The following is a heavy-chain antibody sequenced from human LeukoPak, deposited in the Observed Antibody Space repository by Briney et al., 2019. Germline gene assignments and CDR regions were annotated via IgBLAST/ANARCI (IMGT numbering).Heavy chain of an antibody. Sequence: TSETLSLTCAVSGGSISSGGYSWSWIRQPPGKGLEWIGYIYHSGSTYYNPSLKSRVTISVDRSKNQFSLKLSSVTAADTAVYYCARGRHIVVVTATHAFDIWGQGTMVTVSS. CDR1: GGSISSGGYS. CDR2: IYHSGST. V-gene: IGHV4-30-2*01. CDR3: ARGRHIVVVTATHAFDI. D-gene: IGHD2-21*02. J-gene: IGHJ3*02.